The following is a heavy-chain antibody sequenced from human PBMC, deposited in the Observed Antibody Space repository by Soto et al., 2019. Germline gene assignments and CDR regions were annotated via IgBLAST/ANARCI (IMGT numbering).Heavy chain of an antibody. CDR1: GDSVSSVTAT. CDR3: ARDGSGFHWYFDV. D-gene: IGHD6-19*01. Sequence: QVQLQQSGPGLVKPSQTLSLMCDISGDSVSSVTATWSWIRQSPSRGLEWLGRTYYRSKWYNDYAVCVKSLIVITTDTSKNQMTLQLNSVTPEDTAVYFRARDGSGFHWYFDVWGRGTLVTVSS. J-gene: IGHJ2*01. V-gene: IGHV6-1*01. CDR2: TYYRSKWYN.